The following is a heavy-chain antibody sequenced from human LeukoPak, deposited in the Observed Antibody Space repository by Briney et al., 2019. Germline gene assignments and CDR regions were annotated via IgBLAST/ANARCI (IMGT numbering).Heavy chain of an antibody. D-gene: IGHD6-19*01. J-gene: IGHJ4*02. CDR2: IYYSGST. CDR3: ARGTGIAVAGLMYYFDY. CDR1: GFTFSNAW. Sequence: PGGSLRLSCAASGFTFSNAWMSWVRQPPGKGLEWIGSIYYSGSTYYNPSLKSRVTISVDTSKNQFSLKLSSVTAADTAVYYCARGTGIAVAGLMYYFDYWGQGTLVTVSS. V-gene: IGHV4-4*02.